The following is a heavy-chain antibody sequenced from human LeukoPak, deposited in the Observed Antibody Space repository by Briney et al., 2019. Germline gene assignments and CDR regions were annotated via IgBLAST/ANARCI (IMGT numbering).Heavy chain of an antibody. CDR3: ARASLAARRFLDY. CDR1: GFTFSSYS. CDR2: ISSSSSYI. J-gene: IGHJ4*02. V-gene: IGHV3-21*01. Sequence: GGSLRLSCAASGFTFSSYSMNWVRQPPGKGLEWVSSISSSSSYIYYADSVKGRFTISRDNAKNSLYLQMNSLRAEDTAVYYCARASLAARRFLDYWGQGTLVTVSS. D-gene: IGHD6-6*01.